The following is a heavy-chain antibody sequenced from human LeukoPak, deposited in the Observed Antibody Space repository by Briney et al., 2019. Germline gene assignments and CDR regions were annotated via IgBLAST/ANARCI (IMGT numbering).Heavy chain of an antibody. D-gene: IGHD3-22*01. Sequence: GRSLRLSCAASGFRFSNYGMHWVRQAPGNGLEWVALIWYDGSNKYYADSVKGRFTISRDNSKNTLYLQMNSLRADDTAVYYCARGCYYERSGYCPFDYWGPGTLVTVSS. CDR1: GFRFSNYG. CDR2: IWYDGSNK. CDR3: ARGCYYERSGYCPFDY. V-gene: IGHV3-33*01. J-gene: IGHJ4*02.